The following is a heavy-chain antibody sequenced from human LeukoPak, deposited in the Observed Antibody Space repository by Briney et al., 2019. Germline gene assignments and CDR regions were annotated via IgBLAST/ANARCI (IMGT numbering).Heavy chain of an antibody. Sequence: PSETLSLTCNVSGGSIRGYYWSWIRQPPGKGLEWIGYIYSSGSTNYNPSLKSRVTISVDTSKNQFSLRLSSVTAADTAVYYCARVTGYMTEDYFDYWGQGTLITVSS. CDR2: IYSSGST. D-gene: IGHD6-13*01. V-gene: IGHV4-59*01. CDR1: GGSIRGYY. CDR3: ARVTGYMTEDYFDY. J-gene: IGHJ4*02.